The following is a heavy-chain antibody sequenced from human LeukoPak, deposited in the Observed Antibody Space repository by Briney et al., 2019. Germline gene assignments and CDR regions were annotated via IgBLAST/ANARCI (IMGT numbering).Heavy chain of an antibody. CDR2: INHSGST. Sequence: SETLSLTCAVYGGSFSGYYWSWIRQPLGKGLEWIGEINHSGSTNYNPSLKSRVTISVDTSKNQFPLKLSSVTAADTAVYYCAREWGLFYDSSGYYYDYWGQGTLVTVSS. CDR3: AREWGLFYDSSGYYYDY. J-gene: IGHJ4*02. CDR1: GGSFSGYY. D-gene: IGHD3-22*01. V-gene: IGHV4-34*01.